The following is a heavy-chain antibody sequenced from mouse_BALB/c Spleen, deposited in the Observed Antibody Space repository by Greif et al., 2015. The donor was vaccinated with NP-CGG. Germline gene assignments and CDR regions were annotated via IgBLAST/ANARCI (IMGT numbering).Heavy chain of an antibody. Sequence: VQLQESGAELARPGASVKLSCKASGYTFTSYWMQWVKQRPGQGLEWIGAIYPGDGDTRYTQKFKGKATLTADKSSSTAYMQLNSLASEDSAVYYCARDRYDGYYGDYWGQGTTLTASS. CDR2: IYPGDGDT. CDR1: GYTFTSYW. V-gene: IGHV1-87*01. J-gene: IGHJ2*01. D-gene: IGHD2-3*01. CDR3: ARDRYDGYYGDY.